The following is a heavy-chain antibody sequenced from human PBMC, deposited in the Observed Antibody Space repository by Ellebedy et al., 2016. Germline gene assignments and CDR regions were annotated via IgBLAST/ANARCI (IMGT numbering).Heavy chain of an antibody. D-gene: IGHD4-11*01. Sequence: ASVKVSXXASGYTFTSYGISWVRQAPGQGLEWMGWISAYNGNTNYAQKLQGRVTMTTDTPTSTAYMELRSLRSDDTAVYYCARAVMTTVTIDLFDYWGQGTLVTVSS. CDR1: GYTFTSYG. CDR3: ARAVMTTVTIDLFDY. V-gene: IGHV1-18*01. CDR2: ISAYNGNT. J-gene: IGHJ4*02.